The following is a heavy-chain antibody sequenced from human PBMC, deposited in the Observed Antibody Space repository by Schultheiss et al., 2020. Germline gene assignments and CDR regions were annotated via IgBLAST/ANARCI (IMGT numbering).Heavy chain of an antibody. CDR3: TRGVPDSYYYYAFDV. CDR1: GGSISSGGYY. J-gene: IGHJ6*02. Sequence: SETLSLTCAVSGGSISSGGYYWSWIRQHPGKGLEWIGYIYYSGSTHYNPSLKSRVTISVDTSKSQFSLRLSSVTAADTAIYYCTRGVPDSYYYYAFDVWGQGTTVNGYS. CDR2: IYYSGST. D-gene: IGHD3-3*01. V-gene: IGHV4-31*11.